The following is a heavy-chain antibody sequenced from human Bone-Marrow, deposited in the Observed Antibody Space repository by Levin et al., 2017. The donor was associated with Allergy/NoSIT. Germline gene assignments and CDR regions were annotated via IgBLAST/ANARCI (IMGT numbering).Heavy chain of an antibody. V-gene: IGHV3-20*04. Sequence: LSLTCAASGLTFDDYGMTWVRQAPGKGLEWVSGINWNGGTTDYTDSVKGRFTISRDSTKNSLYLQMNSLRVDDTALYYCATLASVSGTDYWGHGTLVTVSS. CDR1: GLTFDDYG. J-gene: IGHJ4*01. D-gene: IGHD6-19*01. CDR3: ATLASVSGTDY. CDR2: INWNGGTT.